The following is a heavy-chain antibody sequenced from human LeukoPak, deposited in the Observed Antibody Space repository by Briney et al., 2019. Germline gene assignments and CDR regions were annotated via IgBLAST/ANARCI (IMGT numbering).Heavy chain of an antibody. Sequence: SLKVSCKASGGAFSSDAISWVRQAPGQGLEWMGRIIPIFGTANYAQKFQGRVTTTTDESTSTAYMELSSLRSEDTAVYYCARAGRYDSSGYYSYYFDYWGQGTLVTVSS. CDR1: GGAFSSDA. CDR2: IIPIFGTA. CDR3: ARAGRYDSSGYYSYYFDY. J-gene: IGHJ4*02. D-gene: IGHD3-22*01. V-gene: IGHV1-69*05.